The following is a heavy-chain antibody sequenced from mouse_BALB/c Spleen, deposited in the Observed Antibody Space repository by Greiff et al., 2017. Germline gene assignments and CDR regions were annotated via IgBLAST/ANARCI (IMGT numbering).Heavy chain of an antibody. CDR2: IDPYDSET. CDR3: ARWGTTVFDY. Sequence: VQLQQSGAELVKPGASVKLSCTASGFNIKDTYMHWVKQRPEQGLEWIGRIDPYDSETHYNQKFKDKAILTVDKSSSTAYMQLSSLTSEDSAVYYCARWGTTVFDYWGQGTTLTVSS. D-gene: IGHD1-1*01. J-gene: IGHJ2*01. CDR1: GFNIKDTY. V-gene: IGHV14-3*02.